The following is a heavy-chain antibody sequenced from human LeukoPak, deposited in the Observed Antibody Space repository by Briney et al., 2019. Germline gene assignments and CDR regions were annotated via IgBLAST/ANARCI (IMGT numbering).Heavy chain of an antibody. CDR2: IYYSGST. Sequence: PSEAPSPPRSFSGVSLSSRSYYLGWVPPPPRKGVGGVGSIYYSGSTYDNPSLKSRVTVSVDTSKNQFSLRLRSVTAADTAVYYCARLLYDSSGYYYFDYWGQGTLVTVSS. D-gene: IGHD3-22*01. V-gene: IGHV4-39*01. CDR3: ARLLYDSSGYYYFDY. J-gene: IGHJ4*02. CDR1: GVSLSSRSYY.